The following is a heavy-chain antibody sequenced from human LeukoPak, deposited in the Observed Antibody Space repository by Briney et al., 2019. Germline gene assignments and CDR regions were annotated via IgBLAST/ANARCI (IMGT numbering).Heavy chain of an antibody. CDR1: GFTFSSYA. CDR3: AKDRIAARPGPFDY. D-gene: IGHD6-6*01. V-gene: IGHV3-23*01. CDR2: ISGSGGST. J-gene: IGHJ4*02. Sequence: GASLRLSRAASGFTFSSYAMSWVRQAPGKGLEWVSAISGSGGSTYYADSVKGRFTISRDNSKNTLYLQMNSLRAEDTAVYYCAKDRIAARPGPFDYWGQGTLVTVSS.